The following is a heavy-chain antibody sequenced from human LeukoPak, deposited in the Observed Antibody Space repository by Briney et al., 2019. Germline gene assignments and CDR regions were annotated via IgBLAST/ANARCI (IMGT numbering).Heavy chain of an antibody. V-gene: IGHV3-23*01. D-gene: IGHD6-19*01. CDR3: TKDQTGYSSGWPYYFDY. J-gene: IGHJ4*02. Sequence: GGSLRLSCAASGFTFSDYAMNWVRQAPGKGLEWVSGLSGSGRSTYYADSVKGRFSISRDDSKNTLYLQLNSLRAEDTAVYYCTKDQTGYSSGWPYYFDYWGQGTLVTVSS. CDR1: GFTFSDYA. CDR2: LSGSGRST.